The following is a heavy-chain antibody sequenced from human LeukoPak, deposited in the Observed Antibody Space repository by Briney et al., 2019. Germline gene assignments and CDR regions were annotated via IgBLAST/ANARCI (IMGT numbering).Heavy chain of an antibody. CDR2: IKQDGSEK. CDR3: ARRVRYCSSTSCLLFDY. J-gene: IGHJ4*02. D-gene: IGHD2-2*01. CDR1: GFAFSSYW. Sequence: PGGSLRLSCAASGFAFSSYWMSWVRQAPGKGLEWVANIKQDGSEKYYVDSVKGRFTISGDNAKNSLYLQMNSLRAEDTAVYYCARRVRYCSSTSCLLFDYWGQGTLVTVSS. V-gene: IGHV3-7*01.